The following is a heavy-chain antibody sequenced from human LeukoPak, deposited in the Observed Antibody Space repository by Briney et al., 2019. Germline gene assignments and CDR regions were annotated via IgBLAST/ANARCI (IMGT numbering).Heavy chain of an antibody. Sequence: PSETLSLTCTVSGGSISSGGYYWSWIRQHPGKGLEWIGYIYYSGSTYYNPSLKSRVTISVDTSKNQFSLKLSSVTAADTAVYYCARSTDTMVRGVYYYYYGMDVWGQGTTVTVSS. D-gene: IGHD3-10*01. CDR3: ARSTDTMVRGVYYYYYGMDV. J-gene: IGHJ6*02. V-gene: IGHV4-31*03. CDR2: IYYSGST. CDR1: GGSISSGGYY.